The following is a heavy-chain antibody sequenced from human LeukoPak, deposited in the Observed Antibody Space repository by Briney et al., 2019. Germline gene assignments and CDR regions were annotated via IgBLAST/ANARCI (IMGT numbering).Heavy chain of an antibody. CDR1: GFTFSDYY. Sequence: GGSLRLSCAASGFTFSDYYMSWIRQAPGKGLEWVSYISSSGSTIYYADSVKGRFTISRDNAKNSLYLQMNSLRAEDTAVYYCAKDHVDIVATGWFDPWGQGTLVTVSS. V-gene: IGHV3-11*01. CDR3: AKDHVDIVATGWFDP. D-gene: IGHD5-12*01. J-gene: IGHJ5*02. CDR2: ISSSGSTI.